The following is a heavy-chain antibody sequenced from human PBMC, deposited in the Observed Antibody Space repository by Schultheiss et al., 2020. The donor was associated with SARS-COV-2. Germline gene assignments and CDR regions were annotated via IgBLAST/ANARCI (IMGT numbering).Heavy chain of an antibody. CDR1: GFTFDDYA. D-gene: IGHD3-10*01. CDR2: ISWNSGSI. V-gene: IGHV3-9*01. Sequence: GGSLRLSCAASGFTFDDYAMHWVRQAPGKGLEWVSGISWNSGSIGYADSVKGRFTISRDNAKNSLYMQMNSLRAEDTAVYYCARDLYPQQVLLWFGELVRSSYYYGMDVWGQGTTVTVSS. CDR3: ARDLYPQQVLLWFGELVRSSYYYGMDV. J-gene: IGHJ6*02.